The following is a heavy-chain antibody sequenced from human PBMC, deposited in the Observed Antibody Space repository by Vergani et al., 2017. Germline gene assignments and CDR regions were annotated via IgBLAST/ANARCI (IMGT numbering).Heavy chain of an antibody. CDR2: IYSGGST. J-gene: IGHJ4*02. CDR1: GFTVSSNY. Sequence: EVQLLESGGGLVQPGGSLRLSCAASGFTVSSNYMSWVRQAPGKGLEWVSVIYSGGSTYYADSVKGRFTISRDNAKNSLYLQMNSLRAEDTAVYYCARVGYDFWSGYLPRWGQGTLVTVSS. D-gene: IGHD3-3*01. CDR3: ARVGYDFWSGYLPR. V-gene: IGHV3-66*01.